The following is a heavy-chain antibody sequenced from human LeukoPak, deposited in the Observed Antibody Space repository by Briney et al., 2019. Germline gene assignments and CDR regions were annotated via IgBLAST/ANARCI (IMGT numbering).Heavy chain of an antibody. CDR2: IKGDGSQT. D-gene: IGHD3-9*01. CDR3: VRDWDNFAFDS. Sequence: GGSLRLSCAASGFTFSNYWMHWVRQAPGKGLVWVSRIKGDGSQTIYADSEKGRFTISRDNAKNTLYLQMKSLRAEDTAVYYCVRDWDNFAFDSWGQGTLVTVSS. J-gene: IGHJ5*01. CDR1: GFTFSNYW. V-gene: IGHV3-74*01.